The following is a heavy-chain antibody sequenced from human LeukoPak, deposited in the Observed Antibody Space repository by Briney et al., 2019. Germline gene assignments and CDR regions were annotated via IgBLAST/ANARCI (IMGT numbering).Heavy chain of an antibody. CDR1: GGSSRSGDYF. V-gene: IGHV4-61*08. J-gene: IGHJ3*02. Sequence: SQTLSLTCAVSGGSSRSGDYFWSWIRQPPGKGLEWIGYIYDSGSTNYNPSLKSRVTISVDTSKNQFSLKLSSVTAADTAVYYCARCERFGKLRPVDPDTFDIWGQGTIVTVSS. CDR3: ARCERFGKLRPVDPDTFDI. CDR2: IYDSGST. D-gene: IGHD3-10*01.